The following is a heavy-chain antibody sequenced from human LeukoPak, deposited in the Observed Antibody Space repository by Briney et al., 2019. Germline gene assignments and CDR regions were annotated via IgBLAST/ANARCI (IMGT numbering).Heavy chain of an antibody. CDR3: ARRLDGGYDNGPALFDL. V-gene: IGHV5-51*01. Sequence: GESLKISCKGSGYSFTTYWIGWXXQMPGKXXEXXXXXXXXDSDIRYSPSFQGPVTISADKSISTAYLQWSSLKASDTAMYYCARRLDGGYDNGPALFDLWGRGTLVTVSS. D-gene: IGHD3-22*01. CDR2: XXXXDSDI. J-gene: IGHJ2*01. CDR1: GYSFTTYW.